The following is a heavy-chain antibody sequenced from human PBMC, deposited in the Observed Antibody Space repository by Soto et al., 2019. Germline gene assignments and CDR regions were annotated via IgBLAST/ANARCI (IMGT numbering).Heavy chain of an antibody. CDR1: GGSISSSSYY. CDR3: ARDPYSGSYTFFDY. D-gene: IGHD1-26*01. CDR2: IYYSGST. J-gene: IGHJ4*02. V-gene: IGHV4-39*02. Sequence: PSETLSLTCTVSGGSISSSSYYWGWIRQPPGKGLEWIGSIYYSGSTYYNPSLKRRVTISVATSKNQFSLQLRTVTAADTAVYYCARDPYSGSYTFFDYWGQGTLVTVSS.